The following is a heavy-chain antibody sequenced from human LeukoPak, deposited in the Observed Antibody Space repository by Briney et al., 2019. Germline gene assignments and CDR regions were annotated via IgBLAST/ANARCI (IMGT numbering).Heavy chain of an antibody. V-gene: IGHV1-2*02. CDR2: INPYSGGT. D-gene: IGHD2-2*01. CDR3: ARDPRTTSVPDYFYYHMDV. Sequence: ASVKVSCKASGYTFTGNYIHWVRQAPGQGLEWMGSINPYSGGTYYAQKFQGRATMTRDTSISTAYMELSRLTSDDTTVYYCARDPRTTSVPDYFYYHMDVWGKGTTVTVSS. J-gene: IGHJ6*03. CDR1: GYTFTGNY.